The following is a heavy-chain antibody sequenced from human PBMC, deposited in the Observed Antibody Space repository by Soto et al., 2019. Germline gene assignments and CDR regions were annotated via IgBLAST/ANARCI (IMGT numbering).Heavy chain of an antibody. V-gene: IGHV3-48*01. D-gene: IGHD3-9*01. Sequence: GGALRLSCAASGFTFSSYSMNWVRQAPGKGLEWVSYISSSSSAIYYADSVKGRFTISRDNAKNSLYLLMNSLRAEDTAVYYCARDGFDYLDYYFDYWGQGTLVTVSS. CDR2: ISSSSSAI. CDR3: ARDGFDYLDYYFDY. CDR1: GFTFSSYS. J-gene: IGHJ4*02.